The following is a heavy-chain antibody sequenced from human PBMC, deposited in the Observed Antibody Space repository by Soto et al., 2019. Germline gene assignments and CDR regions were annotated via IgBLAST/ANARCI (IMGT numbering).Heavy chain of an antibody. CDR1: AFTFNNFP. J-gene: IGHJ6*02. Sequence: GGSLRLSCVASAFTFNNFPMHWVRQAPGKGLQWLASITTTSTYKYYADSVKGRFSISRDNAKNSLYLELTNLRSEDTAVYHCAREKCSSTSCNHGMDVWGLGTTVTVSS. CDR2: ITTTSTYK. D-gene: IGHD2-2*01. CDR3: AREKCSSTSCNHGMDV. V-gene: IGHV3-21*01.